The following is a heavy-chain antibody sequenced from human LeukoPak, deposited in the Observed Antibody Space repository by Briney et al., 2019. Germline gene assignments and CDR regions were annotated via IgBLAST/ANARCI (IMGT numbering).Heavy chain of an antibody. CDR2: VYASGDYNSGIN. J-gene: IGHJ4*02. CDR3: ARGDQEFDY. CDR1: GTSINTYS. V-gene: IGHV4-59*13. Sequence: SQTLSLSCTVSGTSINTYSLSWIRQTPGKGLEWIGYVYASGDYNSGINTYNPSLESRVTITVDTSKNQFALGLTSLTAADTAVYYCARGDQEFDYWGQGTRVTVSS.